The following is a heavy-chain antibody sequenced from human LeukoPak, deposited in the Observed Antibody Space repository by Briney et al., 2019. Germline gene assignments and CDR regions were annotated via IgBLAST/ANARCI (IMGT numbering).Heavy chain of an antibody. Sequence: GGSLRLSCAASKFILSTYWMSWVRQAPGKGLEWVANVKQAGSEKYYVDSVKGRFTISRDNAKNSLFLHVNSLRPEDTALYYCATTNDIGNYYFDFWGQGSLVTASS. V-gene: IGHV3-7*02. J-gene: IGHJ4*02. CDR1: KFILSTYW. CDR2: VKQAGSEK. CDR3: ATTNDIGNYYFDF. D-gene: IGHD4-23*01.